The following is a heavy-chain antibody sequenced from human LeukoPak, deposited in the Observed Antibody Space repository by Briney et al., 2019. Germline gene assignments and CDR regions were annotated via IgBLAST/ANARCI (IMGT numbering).Heavy chain of an antibody. CDR1: GGSISSYY. CDR2: IYYSGST. CDR3: AGGYKYAYYNYYYMDV. V-gene: IGHV4-59*01. D-gene: IGHD5-24*01. Sequence: SETLSLTCTVSGGSISSYYWTWIRQPPGKGLEWIGHIYYSGSTNYNPSLKSPVTISIETSKNQFSLKLSSVTAADTAVYCCAGGYKYAYYNYYYMDVWGKGTTVTVSS. J-gene: IGHJ6*03.